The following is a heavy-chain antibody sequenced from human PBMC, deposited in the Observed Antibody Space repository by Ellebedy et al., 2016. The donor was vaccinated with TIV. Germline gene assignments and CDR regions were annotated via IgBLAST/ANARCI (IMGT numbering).Heavy chain of an antibody. CDR2: ISWNSGSI. V-gene: IGHV3-9*01. CDR1: GFTFDDYA. Sequence: GGSLRLSXAASGFTFDDYAMHWVRQAPGKGLEWVSGISWNSGSIGYADSVKGRFTISRDNAKNSLYLQMNSLRAEDTALYYCAKGSWTTVVTPFDYWGQGTLVTVSS. CDR3: AKGSWTTVVTPFDY. D-gene: IGHD4-23*01. J-gene: IGHJ4*02.